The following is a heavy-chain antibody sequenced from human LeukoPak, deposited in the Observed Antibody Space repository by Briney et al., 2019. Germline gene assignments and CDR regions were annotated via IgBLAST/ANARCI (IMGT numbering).Heavy chain of an antibody. J-gene: IGHJ4*02. Sequence: PGGSLRLSCAASGFTVSISYMNWVRQAPGKGLEWVSTISGSGDNAYYADSVKGRFTISRDNSKNTLHLQMSSLRVEDTAVYYCAARPPIAVAGPFDFWGQGTLVTVSS. CDR3: AARPPIAVAGPFDF. V-gene: IGHV3-23*01. CDR1: GFTVSISY. CDR2: ISGSGDNA. D-gene: IGHD6-19*01.